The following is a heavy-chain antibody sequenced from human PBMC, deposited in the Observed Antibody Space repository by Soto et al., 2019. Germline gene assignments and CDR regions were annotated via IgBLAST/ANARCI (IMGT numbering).Heavy chain of an antibody. V-gene: IGHV1-8*01. CDR1: GYTFTSYD. D-gene: IGHD3-22*01. J-gene: IGHJ4*02. CDR2: MNPNSGNT. CDR3: ARQQMIVWGVDY. Sequence: QVQLVQSGAEVKKPGASVKVSCKASGYTFTSYDINWVRQATGQGLEWMGWMNPNSGNTGYAQKFQGRVTMTRNTSIRTAYMELSSLRSEDTAVYYCARQQMIVWGVDYWGQGTLVTVSS.